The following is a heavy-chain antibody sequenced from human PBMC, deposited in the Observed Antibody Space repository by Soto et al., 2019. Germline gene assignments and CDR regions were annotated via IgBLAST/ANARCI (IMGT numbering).Heavy chain of an antibody. D-gene: IGHD1-1*01. V-gene: IGHV1-18*01. CDR1: GYAFTTYG. J-gene: IGHJ4*02. CDR2: ISAHNGNT. CDR3: ARGRYGDY. Sequence: QVHLVQSGAEVKKPGASVKVSCKGSGYAFTTYGITWVRQAPGQGLEWMGWISAHNGNTNYAQKLQGRVTVTRETSTSKAYMELRSLRSDDTAVYYCARGRYGDYWGQGALVTVSS.